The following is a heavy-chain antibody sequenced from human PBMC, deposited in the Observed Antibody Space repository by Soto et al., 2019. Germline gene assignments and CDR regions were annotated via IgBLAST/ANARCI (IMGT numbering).Heavy chain of an antibody. Sequence: APGKGLEWASSISGSGGSTYYPDSVKGRFTISRDNSKNTLYLQMNSLRAEDTAVYYCARKRYYYGSGDYWGKGTLVTVSS. J-gene: IGHJ4*02. CDR3: ARKRYYYGSGDY. V-gene: IGHV3-23*01. CDR2: ISGSGGST. D-gene: IGHD3-10*01.